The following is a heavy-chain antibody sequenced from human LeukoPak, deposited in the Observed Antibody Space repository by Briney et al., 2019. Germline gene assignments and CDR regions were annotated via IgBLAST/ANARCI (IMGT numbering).Heavy chain of an antibody. CDR1: GGTFSSYA. CDR2: IIPIFGTA. Sequence: SVKVSCKASGGTFSSYAISWVRQAPGQGLEWMGGIIPIFGTANYAQKFQGRVTITADKSTSTAYMELSSLRSEDTAVYYCARGPMTTVTFDYWGQGTLVTVSS. D-gene: IGHD4-17*01. V-gene: IGHV1-69*06. CDR3: ARGPMTTVTFDY. J-gene: IGHJ4*02.